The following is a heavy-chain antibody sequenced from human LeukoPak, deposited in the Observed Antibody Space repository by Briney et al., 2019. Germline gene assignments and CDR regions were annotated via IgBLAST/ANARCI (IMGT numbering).Heavy chain of an antibody. D-gene: IGHD6-13*01. Sequence: SETLSLTCAVYGGSFSGYYWSWIRQPPGKGLEWIGEINHSGSTNYNPSLKSRVTISVDTSKNQFSLKLSSVTAADTAVYCCARDAAKAQLAYFDYWGQGTLVTVSS. J-gene: IGHJ4*02. CDR2: INHSGST. CDR1: GGSFSGYY. V-gene: IGHV4-34*01. CDR3: ARDAAKAQLAYFDY.